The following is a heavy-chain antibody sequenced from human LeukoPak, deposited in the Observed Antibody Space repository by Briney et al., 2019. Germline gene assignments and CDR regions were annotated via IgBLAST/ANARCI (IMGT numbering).Heavy chain of an antibody. V-gene: IGHV3-23*01. J-gene: IGHJ4*02. CDR1: GFTFSSYA. D-gene: IGHD3-10*01. CDR3: AREYYYGSGSLDY. CDR2: ISGSGGST. Sequence: GGSLRLSCAASGFTFSSYAMSWVRQAPGKGLEWVSAISGSGGSTYYADSVKGRFPISRDNSKNTLYLQMNSLRAEDTAVYYCAREYYYGSGSLDYWGQGTLVTVSS.